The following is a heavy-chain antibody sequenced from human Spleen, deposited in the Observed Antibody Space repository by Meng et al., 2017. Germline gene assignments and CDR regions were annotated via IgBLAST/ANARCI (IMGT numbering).Heavy chain of an antibody. CDR2: IIPILGTA. Sequence: SVKVSCKASGGTFSSYAVTWVRQAPGQGLEWMGGIIPILGTANYAQKFQGRVAIMMDESTSTAYMELSGLRSEDTAVYYCARLSYYDSSGYYMSGVDVWGQGTTVTVSS. CDR1: GGTFSSYA. J-gene: IGHJ6*02. V-gene: IGHV1-69*05. CDR3: ARLSYYDSSGYYMSGVDV. D-gene: IGHD3-22*01.